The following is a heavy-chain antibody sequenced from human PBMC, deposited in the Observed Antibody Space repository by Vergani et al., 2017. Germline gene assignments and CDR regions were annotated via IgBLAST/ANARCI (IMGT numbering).Heavy chain of an antibody. CDR1: GGTFSSYT. CDR2: IIPILDIV. V-gene: IGHV1-69*02. CDR3: ARVSGVVPAATNYYYYGMDV. J-gene: IGHJ6*02. Sequence: QVQLVQSGAEVKKPGSSVKVSCKASGGTFSSYTISWVRQAPGQGPEWMGRIIPILDIVNYAQKLQGRVTITADKSTSTGYMELSSLRSEDTAVYYCARVSGVVPAATNYYYYGMDVWGQGTTVTVSS. D-gene: IGHD2-2*01.